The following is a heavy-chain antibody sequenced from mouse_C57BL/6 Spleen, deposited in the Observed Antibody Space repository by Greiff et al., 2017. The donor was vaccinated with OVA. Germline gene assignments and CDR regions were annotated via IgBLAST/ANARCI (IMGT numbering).Heavy chain of an antibody. D-gene: IGHD1-1*01. CDR1: GYTFTSYW. V-gene: IGHV1-52*01. J-gene: IGHJ2*01. CDR3: ARSGPVALDD. Sequence: QVQLQQPGAELVRPGSSVKLSCKASGYTFTSYWMHWVKQRPIQGLEWIGNIDPSDSETHYNQKFKDKATLTVDKSSSTAYMQLSRLTSEDSAVYYCARSGPVALDDWGQGTTLTVSS. CDR2: IDPSDSET.